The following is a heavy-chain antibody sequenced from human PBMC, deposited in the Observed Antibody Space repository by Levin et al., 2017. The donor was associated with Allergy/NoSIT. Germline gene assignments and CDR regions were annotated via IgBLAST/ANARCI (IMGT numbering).Heavy chain of an antibody. J-gene: IGHJ4*02. D-gene: IGHD6-13*01. CDR2: IWPGESNS. CDR1: GYTFPNYW. Sequence: GASVKVSCKGSGYTFPNYWIAWVRQLPGKGLEWMGTIWPGESNSRYSPSFQGQVTISAAKSISTPYLQWSSLKASDTAMYYCVSSSSRWFEEGVFDYWGLGTLVTVSS. CDR3: VSSSSRWFEEGVFDY. V-gene: IGHV5-51*01.